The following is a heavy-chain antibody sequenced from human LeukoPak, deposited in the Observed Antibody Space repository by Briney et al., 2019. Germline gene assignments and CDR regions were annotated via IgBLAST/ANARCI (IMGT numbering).Heavy chain of an antibody. D-gene: IGHD5-12*01. CDR1: GFTFSRYW. CDR3: AGGRSSGYMGDY. J-gene: IGHJ4*02. V-gene: IGHV3-74*01. CDR2: IKTDGTYT. Sequence: GGSLRLSCAASGFTFSRYWMHWVRQAPGKGRVWVSRIKTDGTYTNYADSVKGRFTISRDNAKNTLYLQMNSLRAEDTAVYYCAGGRSSGYMGDYWGQGTLVTVSS.